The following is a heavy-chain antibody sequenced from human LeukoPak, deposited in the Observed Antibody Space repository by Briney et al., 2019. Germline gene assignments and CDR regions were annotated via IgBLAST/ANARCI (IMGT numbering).Heavy chain of an antibody. D-gene: IGHD6-19*01. Sequence: GGSLRLSCAVSPFIFSRYSINWVRQAPGKGLEWVAFIRYDGSNKYYADSVKGRFTISRDNSKNTLYLQMNSLRAEDTAVYYCARGGKIALTGTRSPQYFQHWGQGTLVTVSS. CDR1: PFIFSRYS. V-gene: IGHV3-30*02. J-gene: IGHJ1*01. CDR3: ARGGKIALTGTRSPQYFQH. CDR2: IRYDGSNK.